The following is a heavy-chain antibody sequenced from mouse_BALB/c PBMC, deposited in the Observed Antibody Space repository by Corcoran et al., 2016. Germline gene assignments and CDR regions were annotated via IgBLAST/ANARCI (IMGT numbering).Heavy chain of an antibody. CDR2: IDPANGNT. CDR3: VNWGWCIDV. D-gene: IGHD4-1*01. V-gene: IGHV14-3*02. J-gene: IGHJ1*01. CDR1: GFNIKDTY. Sequence: EVQLQQSGAELVKPGASVKLSCTASGFNIKDTYMHWVKQRPEQGLEWIGRIDPANGNTKYDPKFQGKATITADTSSNTAYLQLSSLTSEDTVVYFSVNWGWCIDVWGAETPVTVSS.